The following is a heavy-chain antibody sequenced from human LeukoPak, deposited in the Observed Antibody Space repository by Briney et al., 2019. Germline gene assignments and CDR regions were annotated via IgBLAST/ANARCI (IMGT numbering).Heavy chain of an antibody. CDR2: VYYTGSI. CDR3: ARLSYGEHDY. CDR1: GASTSSSNYY. J-gene: IGHJ4*02. Sequence: SETLSLTCIVSGASTSSSNYYWGWIRQPPGKGLEYIGSVYYTGSIHYNPSLTSRVTISADTSKNQFSLKVSSVTAADTAVYYCARLSYGEHDYWGQGTLVTVSS. V-gene: IGHV4-39*01. D-gene: IGHD3-10*01.